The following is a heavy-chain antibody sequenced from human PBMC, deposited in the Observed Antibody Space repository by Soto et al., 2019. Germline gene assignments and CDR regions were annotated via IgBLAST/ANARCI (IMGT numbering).Heavy chain of an antibody. CDR3: AGQVGLGHWYFDL. Sequence: QLQLQESGPGLVKPSETLSLTCAVSGGSISSSDFWWGWIRQPPGKGLEWIGSIFYSGSTHDNPSLKSRVTISVDTSKNQFSLRLSSVTAADTAVYYCAGQVGLGHWYFDLWGRGTLVTVSS. CDR2: IFYSGST. D-gene: IGHD2-2*01. CDR1: GGSISSSDFW. V-gene: IGHV4-39*01. J-gene: IGHJ2*01.